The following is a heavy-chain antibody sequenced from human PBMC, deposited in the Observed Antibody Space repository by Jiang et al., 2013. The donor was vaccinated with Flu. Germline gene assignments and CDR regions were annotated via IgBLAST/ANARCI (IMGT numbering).Heavy chain of an antibody. CDR2: IYHSGST. V-gene: IGHV4-38-2*02. CDR1: GYSISSGYY. Sequence: GPGLVKPSETLSLTCAVSGYSISSGYYWGWIRQPPGKGLEWIGSIYHSGSTYYNPSLKSRVTISVDTSKNQFSLKLSSVTAADTAVYYCARDYSSGWYLSPGTGSHHNWFDPWGQGTLVTVSS. D-gene: IGHD6-19*01. CDR3: ARDYSSGWYLSPGTGSHHNWFDP. J-gene: IGHJ5*02.